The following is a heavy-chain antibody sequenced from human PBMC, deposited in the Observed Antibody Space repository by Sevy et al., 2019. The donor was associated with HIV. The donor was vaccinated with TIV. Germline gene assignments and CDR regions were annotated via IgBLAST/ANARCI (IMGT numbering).Heavy chain of an antibody. CDR3: ALTESLDQ. J-gene: IGHJ4*02. D-gene: IGHD2-21*02. Sequence: ASVKVSCKASGYIFSDYYMNWVRQAPGQGLEWMGWITPKSGGTKYAQKFQGRVTMTRDTSISTAYMELRRLRSDDTALYYYALTESLDQWGQGTLVTVSS. V-gene: IGHV1-2*02. CDR1: GYIFSDYY. CDR2: ITPKSGGT.